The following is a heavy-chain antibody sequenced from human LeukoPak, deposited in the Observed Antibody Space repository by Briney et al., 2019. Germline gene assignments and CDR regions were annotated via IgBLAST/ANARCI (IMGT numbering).Heavy chain of an antibody. CDR1: GGTFSSYA. V-gene: IGHV1-69*13. J-gene: IGHJ3*02. Sequence: AASVKVSCKASGGTFSSYAISWVRQAPGQGLEWMGGIIPIFGTANYAQKFQGRVTITADESTSTAYMELSSLRSEDTAVYYCASPSVAMIVVAKNAFDIWGQGTMVTVSS. CDR2: IIPIFGTA. D-gene: IGHD3-22*01. CDR3: ASPSVAMIVVAKNAFDI.